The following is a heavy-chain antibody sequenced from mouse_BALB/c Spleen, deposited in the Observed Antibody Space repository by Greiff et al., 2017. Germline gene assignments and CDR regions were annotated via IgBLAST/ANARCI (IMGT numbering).Heavy chain of an antibody. CDR1: GFTFSSYA. CDR3: AREGGYDVRAYWYFDV. D-gene: IGHD2-2*01. CDR2: ISSGGST. J-gene: IGHJ1*01. Sequence: EVHLVESGGGLVKPGGSLKLSCAASGFTFSSYAMSWVRQTPEKRLEWVASISSGGSTYYPDSVMGRFTISRDNARNILYLQMSSLRSEDTAMYYCAREGGYDVRAYWYFDVWGAGTTVTVSS. V-gene: IGHV5-6-5*01.